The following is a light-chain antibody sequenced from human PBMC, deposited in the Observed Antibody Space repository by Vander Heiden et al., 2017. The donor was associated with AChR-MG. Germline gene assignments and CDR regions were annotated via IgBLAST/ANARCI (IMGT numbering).Light chain of an antibody. J-gene: IGLJ2*01. CDR1: TSNIGRKS. CDR2: RDN. V-gene: IGLV1-47*01. Sequence: QSVLTQPPSASGTPGQKVPISCSGSTSNIGRKSGHWYQQFPGPAPTLLIYRDNQRPSGVPDRFSGSKSGTSASLAISGLRSEDEADYYCAAWDDSLSGHVVFGGGTRLTVL. CDR3: AAWDDSLSGHVV.